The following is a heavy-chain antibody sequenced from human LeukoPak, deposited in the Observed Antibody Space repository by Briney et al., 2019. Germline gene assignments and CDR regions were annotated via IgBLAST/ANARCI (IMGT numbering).Heavy chain of an antibody. D-gene: IGHD3-10*01. V-gene: IGHV3-30*02. J-gene: IGHJ4*02. CDR3: AKAPSYYYGSGSFDY. CDR2: IRYDGSNK. CDR1: GFTFSSYG. Sequence: GGSLRLSCAASGFTFSSYGMHWVRQAPGKGLEWVGFIRYDGSNKYYADSVKGRFTISRDNSKNTLYLQMNSLRAEDTAVYYCAKAPSYYYGSGSFDYWGQGTLVTVSS.